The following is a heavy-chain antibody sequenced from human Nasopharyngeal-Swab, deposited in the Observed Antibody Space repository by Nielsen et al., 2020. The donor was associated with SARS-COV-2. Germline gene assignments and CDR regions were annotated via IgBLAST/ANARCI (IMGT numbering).Heavy chain of an antibody. D-gene: IGHD2-2*01. J-gene: IGHJ3*02. Sequence: GGSLRLSCAASGFTFSSYWMSWVRQAPGKGLEWVSYISSSGSTIYYADSVKGRFTISRDNAKNSLYLQMNSLRAEDTAVYYCARDQEDCSSTSCPGGAFDIWGQGTMVTVSS. CDR3: ARDQEDCSSTSCPGGAFDI. CDR1: GFTFSSYW. V-gene: IGHV3-48*04. CDR2: ISSSGSTI.